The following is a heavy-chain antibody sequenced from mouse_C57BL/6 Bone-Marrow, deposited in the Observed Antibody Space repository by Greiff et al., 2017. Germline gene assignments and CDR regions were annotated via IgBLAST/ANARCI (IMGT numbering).Heavy chain of an antibody. D-gene: IGHD1-1*01. V-gene: IGHV1-52*01. CDR3: ARGAYNGSSWD. CDR1: GYTFTSYW. CDR2: IDPSDSET. J-gene: IGHJ4*01. Sequence: QVQLKQPGAELVRPGSSVKLSCKASGYTFTSYWMHWVKQRPIQGLEWIGNIDPSDSETHYNQKFKDKATLTVDKSSSTAYMQLSSLTSEDSAVYFCARGAYNGSSWDWGQGTSVTVSS.